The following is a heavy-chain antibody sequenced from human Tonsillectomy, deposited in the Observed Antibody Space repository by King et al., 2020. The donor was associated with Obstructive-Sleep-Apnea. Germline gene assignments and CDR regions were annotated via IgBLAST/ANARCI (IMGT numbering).Heavy chain of an antibody. V-gene: IGHV4-39*07. CDR2: IYYSGST. Sequence: QLQESGPGLVKPSETLSLTCTVSGGSISSSSYYWGWIRQPPGKGLEWIGSIYYSGSTYYNPSLKSRVTISVDTSKNQFSLKLGSVTAAATAVYYCSRDRLDSSGYEIARYFDLWGRGTLVTVSS. D-gene: IGHD3-22*01. CDR1: GGSISSSSYY. J-gene: IGHJ2*01. CDR3: SRDRLDSSGYEIARYFDL.